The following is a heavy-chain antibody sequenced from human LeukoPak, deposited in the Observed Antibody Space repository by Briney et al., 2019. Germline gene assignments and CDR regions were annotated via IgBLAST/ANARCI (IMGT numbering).Heavy chain of an antibody. CDR1: GFTFDNYA. Sequence: PGRSLRLSCAASGFTFDNYAMHWVPQAPGKGLEWLSIISWNSGYIGYADSVKGRFTIPRDNAKKSPDLQMNSLRAEDTAFYYCAKVRGTYSSGYFFDYWGQGTLVTVSS. CDR3: AKVRGTYSSGYFFDY. CDR2: ISWNSGYI. D-gene: IGHD6-19*01. V-gene: IGHV3-9*01. J-gene: IGHJ4*02.